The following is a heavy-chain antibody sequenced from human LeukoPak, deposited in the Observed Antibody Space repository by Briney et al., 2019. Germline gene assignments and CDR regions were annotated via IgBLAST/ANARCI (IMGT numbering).Heavy chain of an antibody. D-gene: IGHD2-8*01. CDR2: ISYDGSNK. CDR1: GFTFSSYA. V-gene: IGHV3-30*01. Sequence: PGGSLRLSCAASGFTFSSYAMHWVRQAPGKGLEWVAVISYDGSNKYYADSVKGRFTISRDNSKNTLYLQMNSLRAEDTAVYYCARALAEYCTNGVCSDWFDPWGQGTLVTVSS. J-gene: IGHJ5*02. CDR3: ARALAEYCTNGVCSDWFDP.